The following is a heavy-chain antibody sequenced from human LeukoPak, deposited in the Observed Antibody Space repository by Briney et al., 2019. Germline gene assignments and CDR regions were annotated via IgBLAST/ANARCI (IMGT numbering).Heavy chain of an antibody. CDR2: IGPSGVIT. CDR1: GFTFSSHG. V-gene: IGHV3-23*01. Sequence: GGSLRLSCAGTGFTFSSHGMNWVRRAPGKGLEWVSGIGPSGVITYYADSVKGRFTISRDNFKSTVYLQMNSLRAEDTAVYYCAKRGVGIAAAIDYWGQGTLVTVSS. J-gene: IGHJ4*02. CDR3: AKRGVGIAAAIDY. D-gene: IGHD6-13*01.